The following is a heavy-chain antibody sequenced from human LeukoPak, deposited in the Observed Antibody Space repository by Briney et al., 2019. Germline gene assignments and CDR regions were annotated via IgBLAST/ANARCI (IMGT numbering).Heavy chain of an antibody. V-gene: IGHV3-21*01. CDR2: ISSSSSYI. CDR1: GFTFSSYG. D-gene: IGHD3-3*01. CDR3: ASLVSSGEMDV. J-gene: IGHJ6*02. Sequence: GGSLRLSCAASGFTFSSYGMHWVRQAPGKGLEWVSSISSSSSYIYYADSVKGRFTISRDNAKNSLYLQMNSLRAEDTAVYYCASLVSSGEMDVWGQGTTVTVSS.